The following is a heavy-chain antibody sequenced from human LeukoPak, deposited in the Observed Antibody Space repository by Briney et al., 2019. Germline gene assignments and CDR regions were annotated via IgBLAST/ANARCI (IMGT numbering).Heavy chain of an antibody. D-gene: IGHD3-16*01. V-gene: IGHV3-11*01. Sequence: GGSLRLSCAASGFTFSDSYMSWFRQVPGKGLEWVSYIGDSGSTIYYADSVKGRFTISRDNAKNSLYLQMNSLRAEDTAVYYCAKEGGDWGEGYFDYWGQGTLVTVSS. CDR1: GFTFSDSY. CDR3: AKEGGDWGEGYFDY. CDR2: IGDSGSTI. J-gene: IGHJ4*02.